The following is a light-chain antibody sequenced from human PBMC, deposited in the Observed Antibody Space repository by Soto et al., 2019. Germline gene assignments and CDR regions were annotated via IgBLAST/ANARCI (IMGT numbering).Light chain of an antibody. CDR3: QVWHSTSVRV. CDR2: DDR. CDR1: NVGAKG. J-gene: IGLJ2*01. Sequence: SYELTQPPSVSVAPGPTASLTCGGTNVGAKGVHWYQQKNPGQAPVLVVFDDRARPSAIPERFSGSNSGNTATLTISRVEAGDEADYYCQVWHSTSVRVFGGGTKLTVL. V-gene: IGLV3-21*02.